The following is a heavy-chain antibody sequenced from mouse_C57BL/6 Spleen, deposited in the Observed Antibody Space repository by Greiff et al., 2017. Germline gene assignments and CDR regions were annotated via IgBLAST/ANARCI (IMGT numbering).Heavy chain of an antibody. Sequence: VQLQQSGAELVRPGASVKLSCKASGYTFTDYYINWVKQRPGQGLEWIARIYPGSGNTYYNEKFKGKATLTAEKSSSTAYMQLSSLTSEDSAVYFCARSDGNHRYFDVWGTGTTVTVSS. V-gene: IGHV1-76*01. D-gene: IGHD1-1*01. CDR1: GYTFTDYY. J-gene: IGHJ1*03. CDR2: IYPGSGNT. CDR3: ARSDGNHRYFDV.